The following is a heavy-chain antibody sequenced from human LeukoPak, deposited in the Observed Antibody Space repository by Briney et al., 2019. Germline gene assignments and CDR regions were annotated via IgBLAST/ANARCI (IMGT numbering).Heavy chain of an antibody. CDR1: GGSISSYY. CDR3: ARDRSSGWYNWFDP. Sequence: SETLSPTCTVSGGSISSYYWSWIRQPAGKGLEWIGRIYTSGSTNYNPSLKSRVTMSVDTSKNQFSLKLGSVTAADTAVYYCARDRSSGWYNWFDPWGQGTLVTVSS. CDR2: IYTSGST. V-gene: IGHV4-4*07. J-gene: IGHJ5*02. D-gene: IGHD6-19*01.